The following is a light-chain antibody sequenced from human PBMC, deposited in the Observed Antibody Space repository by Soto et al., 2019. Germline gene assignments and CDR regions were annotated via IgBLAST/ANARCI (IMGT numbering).Light chain of an antibody. CDR2: AAS. CDR1: QGISSW. V-gene: IGKV1-12*02. CDR3: QQANSFPWT. Sequence: DIQMTQSPSSVSASVGDRVTITCRASQGISSWLARYQQKPGKAPKLLIYAASNLKSGVTSRFSGSGSGTDFTLTISSLQPEDFATYYCQQANSFPWTVGQGAKVEIK. J-gene: IGKJ1*01.